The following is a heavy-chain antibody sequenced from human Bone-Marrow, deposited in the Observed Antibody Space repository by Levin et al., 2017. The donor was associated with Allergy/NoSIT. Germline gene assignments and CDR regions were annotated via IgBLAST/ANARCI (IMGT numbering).Heavy chain of an antibody. CDR2: ISSTSTFI. J-gene: IGHJ6*02. CDR3: AREGYDFWTGYYNVAGYGMDV. D-gene: IGHD3-3*01. CDR1: GLIFSSST. Sequence: PGGSLRLSCTASGLIFSSSTMNWVRQAPGKGLEWISSISSTSTFIYYADSVKGRFTISRDGAKNSLHLQMNSLRVEDTAIYYCAREGYDFWTGYYNVAGYGMDVWGQGTTVTVSS. V-gene: IGHV3-21*01.